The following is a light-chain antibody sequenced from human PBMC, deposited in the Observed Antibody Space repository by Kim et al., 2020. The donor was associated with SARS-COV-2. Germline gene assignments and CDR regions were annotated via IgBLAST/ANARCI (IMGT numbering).Light chain of an antibody. V-gene: IGLV4-69*01. J-gene: IGLJ3*02. CDR3: QTWGTGGV. CDR2: LNSDGSH. CDR1: SGHNSYA. Sequence: QLVLTQSPSASASLGASVKLTCTLSSGHNSYAIAWHQQQPEKGPRYLMKLNSDGSHSKGDGIPDRFSGSSSGAERYLTISSLQSEDEADYYCQTWGTGGVFGGGTQLTVL.